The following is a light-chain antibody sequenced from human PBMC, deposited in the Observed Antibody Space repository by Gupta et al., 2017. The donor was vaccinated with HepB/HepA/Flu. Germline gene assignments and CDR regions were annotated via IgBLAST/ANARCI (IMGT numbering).Light chain of an antibody. CDR3: ALYMGSGIWV. V-gene: IGLV8-61*01. CDR2: SAN. J-gene: IGLJ3*02. Sequence: QTVVTQEPSFSVSPGGTVTLTCGWSSGSVATRYYPSWYQQTPGQAPRPLIFSANTRSAGVPDRFSGSIVGNKAALTIAGAQAEDESHYYCALYMGSGIWVFGGGTKVTVL. CDR1: SGSVATRYY.